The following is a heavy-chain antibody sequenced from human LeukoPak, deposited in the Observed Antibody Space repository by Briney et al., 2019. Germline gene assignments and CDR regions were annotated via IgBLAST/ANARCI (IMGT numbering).Heavy chain of an antibody. Sequence: GGSLRLSCAASGFTFSNYAMTWVRQAPGKGLEWVSAISGSGSSTYYADSVKGRFTISRDNSKNTLYLQMNSLRAEDTAVYYYAKGGSTSGADYWGQGTLVTVSS. CDR3: AKGGSTSGADY. D-gene: IGHD1-26*01. V-gene: IGHV3-23*01. CDR2: ISGSGSST. CDR1: GFTFSNYA. J-gene: IGHJ4*02.